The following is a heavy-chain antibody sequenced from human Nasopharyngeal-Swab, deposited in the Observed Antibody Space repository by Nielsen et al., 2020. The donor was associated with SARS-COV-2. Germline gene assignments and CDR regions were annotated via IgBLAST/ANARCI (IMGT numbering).Heavy chain of an antibody. CDR2: ISYDGSNK. CDR1: GFTFSSYA. CDR3: ARGGNYYDSSGYVYYYYGMDV. Sequence: GESLKISCAASGFTFSSYAMHWVRQASGKGLEWMTLISYDGSNKYYADSVKGRFTISRDNSQNTLYLQMNSLRAEDTAVYYCARGGNYYDSSGYVYYYYGMDVWGQGTTVTVSS. V-gene: IGHV3-30*04. J-gene: IGHJ6*02. D-gene: IGHD3-22*01.